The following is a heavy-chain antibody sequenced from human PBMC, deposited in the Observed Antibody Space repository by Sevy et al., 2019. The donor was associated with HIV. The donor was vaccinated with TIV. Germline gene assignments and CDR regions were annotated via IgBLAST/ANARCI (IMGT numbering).Heavy chain of an antibody. CDR1: GGTFSSYA. CDR2: IIPIFGTA. J-gene: IGHJ6*02. CDR3: ARCSSTSCYDGGFYYYYGMDV. Sequence: ASVKVSCKASGGTFSSYAISWVRQAPGQGLEWMGGIIPIFGTANYAQKFQGRVTITADESTSTAYMELSSLRSEDTAVDYCARCSSTSCYDGGFYYYYGMDVWGQGTTVTVSS. D-gene: IGHD2-2*01. V-gene: IGHV1-69*13.